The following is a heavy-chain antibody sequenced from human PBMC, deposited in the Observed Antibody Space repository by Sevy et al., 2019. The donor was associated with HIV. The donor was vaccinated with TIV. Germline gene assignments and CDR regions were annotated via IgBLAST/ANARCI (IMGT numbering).Heavy chain of an antibody. CDR3: ARDRADIVVVPAAMYGSYYYYGMDV. Sequence: GGSLRLSCAVSGFTFSSYSMNWVRQAPGKGLEWVSSISISSSYIYYADSVKGRFTISRDNAKTSLYLQMNSLRAEDTAVHYCARDRADIVVVPAAMYGSYYYYGMDVWGQGTTVTVSS. V-gene: IGHV3-21*01. D-gene: IGHD2-2*01. CDR2: ISISSSYI. J-gene: IGHJ6*02. CDR1: GFTFSSYS.